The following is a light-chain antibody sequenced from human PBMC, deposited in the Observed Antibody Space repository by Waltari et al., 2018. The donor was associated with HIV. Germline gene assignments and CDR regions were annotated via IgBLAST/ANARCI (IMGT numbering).Light chain of an antibody. CDR3: QQYNSYPWT. Sequence: DIQMTHSHSTLSASVGHRVIITCRASQIINSWLAWYQQKPGKAPRVLIYKASSLESGVPSRFSGGGSGTQFTLTITSLQPEDFATYYCQQYNSYPWTFGQGTKVEIK. CDR1: QIINSW. CDR2: KAS. V-gene: IGKV1-5*03. J-gene: IGKJ1*01.